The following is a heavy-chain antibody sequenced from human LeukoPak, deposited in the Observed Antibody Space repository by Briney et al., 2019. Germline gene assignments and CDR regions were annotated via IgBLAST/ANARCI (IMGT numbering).Heavy chain of an antibody. CDR1: GFTFSSYA. Sequence: GGSLRLSCAASGFTFSSYAMHWVRQAPGKGLEWVAVISYDGSNKYYADSVKGRFTISRDNSKNTLYLQMNSLRAEGTAVYYCAREGAGYFDYWGQGTLVTVSS. V-gene: IGHV3-30*04. D-gene: IGHD3-10*01. J-gene: IGHJ4*02. CDR3: AREGAGYFDY. CDR2: ISYDGSNK.